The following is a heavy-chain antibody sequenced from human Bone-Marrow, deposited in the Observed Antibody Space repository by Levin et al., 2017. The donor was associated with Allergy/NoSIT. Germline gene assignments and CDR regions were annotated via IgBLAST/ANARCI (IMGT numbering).Heavy chain of an antibody. CDR3: GRDMTYTGSYAADY. V-gene: IGHV3-33*01. D-gene: IGHD1-26*01. CDR2: IWSDGSNK. J-gene: IGHJ4*02. CDR1: GFTFSNYG. Sequence: GESLKISCEASGFTFSNYGMHWVRQAPGKGLEWVAVIWSDGSNKYYADSVKGRFTISRDNSKNTLYLQMNSLRAEDRAVYYCGRDMTYTGSYAADYWGQGTLVTVSS.